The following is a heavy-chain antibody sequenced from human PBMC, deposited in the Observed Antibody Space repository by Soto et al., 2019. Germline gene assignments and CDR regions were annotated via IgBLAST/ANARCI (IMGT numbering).Heavy chain of an antibody. CDR2: ISGSGGNT. D-gene: IGHD1-26*01. CDR1: GFTFSSYA. Sequence: GGSLRLSCAASGFTFSSYAMNWVRQAPGKGLEWVSAISGSGGNTFYADSVKGRFTISRDNSKNTLFLQMHSLRAEDTAIYYCAMLNSGSYSYHGMDVWGQGTTVTVSS. CDR3: AMLNSGSYSYHGMDV. J-gene: IGHJ6*02. V-gene: IGHV3-23*01.